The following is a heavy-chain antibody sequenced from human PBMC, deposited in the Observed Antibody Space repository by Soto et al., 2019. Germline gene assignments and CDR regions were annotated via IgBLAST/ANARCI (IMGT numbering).Heavy chain of an antibody. V-gene: IGHV1-2*02. J-gene: IGHJ6*02. D-gene: IGHD3-10*01. Sequence: PSVKVSCKASGYTFTGYYMHWVRQAPGQGLEWMGWINPNSGGTNYAQKLQGRVTMTTDTSTSTAYMELRSLRSDDTAVYYCARDCPELLVGSNYYYGMDVWGQGTTVTVSS. CDR3: ARDCPELLVGSNYYYGMDV. CDR2: INPNSGGT. CDR1: GYTFTGYY.